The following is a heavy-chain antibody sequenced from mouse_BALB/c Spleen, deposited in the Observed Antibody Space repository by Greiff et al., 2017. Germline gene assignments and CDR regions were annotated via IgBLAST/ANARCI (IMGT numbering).Heavy chain of an antibody. Sequence: EVQLVESGGGLVQPGGSRKLSCAASGFTFSDYGMAWVRQAPGKGPEWVAFISNLAYSIYYADTVTGRFTISRENAKNTLYLEMSSLRSEDTAMYYCARDDWGFAYWGQGTLVTVSA. CDR3: ARDDWGFAY. J-gene: IGHJ3*01. CDR1: GFTFSDYG. V-gene: IGHV5-15*02. D-gene: IGHD4-1*01. CDR2: ISNLAYSI.